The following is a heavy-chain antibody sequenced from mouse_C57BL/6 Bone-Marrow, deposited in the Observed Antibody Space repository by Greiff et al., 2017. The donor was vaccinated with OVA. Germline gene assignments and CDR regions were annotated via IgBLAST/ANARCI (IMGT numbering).Heavy chain of an antibody. CDR2: IDPSDSYT. D-gene: IGHD1-1*01. V-gene: IGHV1-50*01. CDR3: AGGYYYGSSHFDY. Sequence: QVQLQQPGAELVKPGASVKLSCKASGYTFTSYWMQWVKQRPGQGLEWIGEIDPSDSYTNYNQKFKGKATLTVETSSSTAYMQLSSLTSEDSAVYYCAGGYYYGSSHFDYWGQGTTLTVSS. J-gene: IGHJ2*01. CDR1: GYTFTSYW.